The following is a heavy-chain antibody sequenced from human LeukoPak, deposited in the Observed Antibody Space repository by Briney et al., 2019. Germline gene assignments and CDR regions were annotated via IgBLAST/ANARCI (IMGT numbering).Heavy chain of an antibody. Sequence: PSETLSLTCTVSGGSISSYYWSWIRQPPGKGLEWIGYIYYSGSTNYNPSLKSRVTISVDTSKNQFSLKLSSVTAADTAVYCCARHDGSSWYYFDYWGQGTLVTVSS. J-gene: IGHJ4*02. CDR3: ARHDGSSWYYFDY. D-gene: IGHD6-13*01. CDR1: GGSISSYY. V-gene: IGHV4-59*08. CDR2: IYYSGST.